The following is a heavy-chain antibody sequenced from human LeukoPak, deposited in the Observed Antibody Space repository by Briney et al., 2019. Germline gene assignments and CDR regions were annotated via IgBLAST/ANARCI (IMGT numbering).Heavy chain of an antibody. CDR2: ISWNSGSI. J-gene: IGHJ4*02. V-gene: IGHV3-9*01. D-gene: IGHD3-10*01. Sequence: PGGSLRLSCAASGFTFDDYAMHWVRQAPGKGLEWVSGISWNSGSIGYADSVKGRFTISRDNAKNSLYLQMNSLRAEDTAVYYCASVNMVRGVISRPFDYWGQGTLVTVSS. CDR1: GFTFDDYA. CDR3: ASVNMVRGVISRPFDY.